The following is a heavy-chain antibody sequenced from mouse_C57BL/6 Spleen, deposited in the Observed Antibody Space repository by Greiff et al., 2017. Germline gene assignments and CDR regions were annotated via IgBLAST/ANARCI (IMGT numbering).Heavy chain of an antibody. CDR2: IYPSDSET. CDR3: AREGDYDEYYLDY. V-gene: IGHV1-61*01. D-gene: IGHD2-4*01. J-gene: IGHJ2*01. CDR1: GYTFTSYW. Sequence: QVQLQQPGAELVRPGSSVKLSCKASGYTFTSYWMDWVKQRPGQGLEWIGNIYPSDSETHYNQKFKDKATLTVDKSSSTAYMQLSSLTSEDSAVYYCAREGDYDEYYLDYWGQGTTLTVSS.